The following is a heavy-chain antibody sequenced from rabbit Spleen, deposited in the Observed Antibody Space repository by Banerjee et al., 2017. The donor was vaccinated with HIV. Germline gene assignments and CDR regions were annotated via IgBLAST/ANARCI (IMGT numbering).Heavy chain of an antibody. J-gene: IGHJ4*01. CDR1: GFSFSSSYY. D-gene: IGHD1-1*01. Sequence: QSLEESGGDLVKPGASLTLTCTASGFSFSSSYYMCWVRQAPGKGLEWIACSNIVTGKSVYARWAKGRFTMSRTSSTTVTLQMTSLTAADTATYFCARDLVAVIGWNFRLWGPGTLVTVS. CDR3: ARDLVAVIGWNFRL. CDR2: SNIVTGKS. V-gene: IGHV1S40*01.